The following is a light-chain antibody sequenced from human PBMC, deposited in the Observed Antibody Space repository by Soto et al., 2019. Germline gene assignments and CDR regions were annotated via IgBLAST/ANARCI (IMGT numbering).Light chain of an antibody. J-gene: IGKJ2*01. CDR3: QQYNNWPPL. V-gene: IGKV3-15*01. Sequence: EIVMTQSPATLSVSPGERATLSCRASQSVSSNLAWYQQKPGQAPRLLIYGASTRATDIPARFSGSGSGTEFTLTFSSLLSEDFAVYYCQQYNNWPPLFGQGTKLEIK. CDR1: QSVSSN. CDR2: GAS.